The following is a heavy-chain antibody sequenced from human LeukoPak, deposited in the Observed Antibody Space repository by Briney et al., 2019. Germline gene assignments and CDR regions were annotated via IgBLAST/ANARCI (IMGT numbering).Heavy chain of an antibody. D-gene: IGHD3-10*01. CDR1: GGSISSYY. CDR3: ARDGGYGSGAFDI. CDR2: IYYSGST. J-gene: IGHJ3*02. V-gene: IGHV4-59*01. Sequence: SETLSLTCTVSGGSISSYYWSWIRQPPGKGLEWIGYIYYSGSTNYNPSLKSRVTISVDTSKNQFSLKLSSVTAADTAVYYCARDGGYGSGAFDIWGQGQWSPSLQ.